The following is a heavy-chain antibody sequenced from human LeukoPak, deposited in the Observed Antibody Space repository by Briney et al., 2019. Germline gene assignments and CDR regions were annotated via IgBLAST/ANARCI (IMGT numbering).Heavy chain of an antibody. Sequence: PSETLSLTCAVYGESFSAYSWNWIRQSPGKGLEWIGEINHSGSTNYNPSLQSRVTISVDTSKNQTSKRQFSLKLNSVTAADTAVYYCTRERSTPGINWFDPWGQGTLVTVSS. CDR1: GESFSAYS. D-gene: IGHD2-2*01. V-gene: IGHV4-34*01. CDR2: INHSGST. CDR3: TRERSTPGINWFDP. J-gene: IGHJ5*02.